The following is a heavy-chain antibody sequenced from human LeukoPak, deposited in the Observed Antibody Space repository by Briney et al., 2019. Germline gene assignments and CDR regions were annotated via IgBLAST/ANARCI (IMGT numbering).Heavy chain of an antibody. J-gene: IGHJ5*02. D-gene: IGHD3-3*01. V-gene: IGHV1-18*01. CDR2: ISAYNGNT. Sequence: ASVKVSCKASGYTFTSYGISWLRQAPGQGLEWMGWISAYNGNTNYAQKLQGRVTMTTDTSTSTAYMELRSLRSDDTAVYYCARDSDFWSGYFGFDPWGQGTLVTVSS. CDR1: GYTFTSYG. CDR3: ARDSDFWSGYFGFDP.